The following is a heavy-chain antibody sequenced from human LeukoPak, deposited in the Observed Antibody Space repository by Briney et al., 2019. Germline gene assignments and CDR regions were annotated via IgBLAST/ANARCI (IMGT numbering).Heavy chain of an antibody. CDR1: GGSISSYY. CDR2: IYYSGST. J-gene: IGHJ6*02. V-gene: IGHV4-59*01. CDR3: AREAWVSGDSKYRYYGIDV. D-gene: IGHD4-17*01. Sequence: SETLSLTCSVSGGSISSYYWSWTRQPPGKGLEWIGYIYYSGSTNYNPSLKSRVTISVDTSKNQFSLKLSSVTAADTALYYCAREAWVSGDSKYRYYGIDVWGQGTTVTVSS.